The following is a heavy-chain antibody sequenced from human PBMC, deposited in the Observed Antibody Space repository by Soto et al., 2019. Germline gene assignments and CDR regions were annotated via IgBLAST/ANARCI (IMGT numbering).Heavy chain of an antibody. V-gene: IGHV1-18*01. Sequence: ASVKVSCKASGYTFTSYGISWVRQAPGQRLEWMGWISAYNGNTNYAQKLQGRVTITTDTSTSTAYMELRSLRSEDTAVYYCARSNGLIEQPTTPYYYGMDVWGQGTTVTVSS. CDR3: ARSNGLIEQPTTPYYYGMDV. D-gene: IGHD4-4*01. J-gene: IGHJ6*02. CDR1: GYTFTSYG. CDR2: ISAYNGNT.